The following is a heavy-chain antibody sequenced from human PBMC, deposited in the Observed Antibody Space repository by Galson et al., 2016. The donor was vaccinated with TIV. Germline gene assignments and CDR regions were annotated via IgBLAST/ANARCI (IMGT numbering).Heavy chain of an antibody. V-gene: IGHV3-30*02. CDR1: GFSFHTYG. J-gene: IGHJ4*02. D-gene: IGHD4-17*01. CDR2: TGYDGSNK. Sequence: SLRLSCAASGFSFHTYGMHWVRQAPGKGLEWVAFTGYDGSNKYYADSVKGRFTVSRDNSKSTLYLQMSSLRLEDTAVYYCAKDLTWAGAAAQGTTADYWGQRTLVTVS. CDR3: AKDLTWAGAAAQGTTADY.